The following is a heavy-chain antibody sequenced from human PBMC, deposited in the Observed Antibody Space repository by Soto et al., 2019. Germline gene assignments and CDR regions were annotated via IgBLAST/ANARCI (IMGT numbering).Heavy chain of an antibody. CDR1: GFTFSGSA. V-gene: IGHV3-73*01. J-gene: IGHJ4*02. D-gene: IGHD5-12*01. CDR3: TRHSTPGLEWLPSYYFDY. Sequence: PGGSLRLSCAASGFTFSGSAMHWVRQASGKGLEWVGRIRSKANSYATAYAASVKGRFTISRDDSKNTAYLQMNSLKTEDTAVYYCTRHSTPGLEWLPSYYFDYWGQGTLVTVSS. CDR2: IRSKANSYAT.